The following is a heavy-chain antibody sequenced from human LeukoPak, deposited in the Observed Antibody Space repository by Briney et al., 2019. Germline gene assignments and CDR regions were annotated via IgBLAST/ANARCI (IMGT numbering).Heavy chain of an antibody. CDR2: ISGDGGST. Sequence: GGSLRLSCAASGFTFDDCAMHWVRQAPGKGLEWVSLISGDGGSTYYADSVKGRFTISRDNSKNSLYLQMNSLRTEDTALYYCAKGFGITGTTYGGGLDYWGQGTLVTVSS. CDR3: AKGFGITGTTYGGGLDY. V-gene: IGHV3-43*02. CDR1: GFTFDDCA. J-gene: IGHJ4*02. D-gene: IGHD1-7*01.